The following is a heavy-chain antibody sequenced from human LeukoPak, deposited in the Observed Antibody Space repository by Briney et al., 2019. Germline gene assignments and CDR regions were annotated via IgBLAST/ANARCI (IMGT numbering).Heavy chain of an antibody. V-gene: IGHV4-61*01. CDR3: ARDRAPGYCSGGSCYSGYYYYGMDV. J-gene: IGHJ6*02. CDR1: GGSVSSGSYY. CDR2: IYYSGST. Sequence: SETLSLTCTVSGGSVSSGSYYWSWIRQPPGKGLEWIGYIYYSGSTNYNPSLKSRVTISVDTSKNQFSLKLSSVTAADTAVYYCARDRAPGYCSGGSCYSGYYYYGMDVWGQGTTVTVSS. D-gene: IGHD2-15*01.